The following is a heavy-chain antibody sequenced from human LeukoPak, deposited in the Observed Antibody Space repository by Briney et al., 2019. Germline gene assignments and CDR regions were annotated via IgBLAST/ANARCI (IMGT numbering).Heavy chain of an antibody. CDR3: ARDCGDYLDY. Sequence: PGGSLRLSCAASGFTFSSYAMHWVRQAPGKGLEWVAVISYDGSNKYYADSVKGRFTISSDNSKNTLYLQMNSLRAEDTAVYYCARDCGDYLDYWGQGTLVTVSS. D-gene: IGHD4-17*01. CDR1: GFTFSSYA. J-gene: IGHJ4*02. CDR2: ISYDGSNK. V-gene: IGHV3-30-3*01.